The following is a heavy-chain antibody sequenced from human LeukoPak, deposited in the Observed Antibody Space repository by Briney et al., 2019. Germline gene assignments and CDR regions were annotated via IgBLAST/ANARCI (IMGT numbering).Heavy chain of an antibody. Sequence: PGGSLRLSCAASGFTFSSYGMHWVRQAPGKGLEWVAVISYDGSNKYYADSVKGRFTISRDNSKNTLYLQMNSLRAEDTAVYYCKGGMVRRVIDYWGQGTLVTVSS. V-gene: IGHV3-30*03. CDR3: KGGMVRRVIDY. CDR1: GFTFSSYG. J-gene: IGHJ4*02. D-gene: IGHD3-10*01. CDR2: ISYDGSNK.